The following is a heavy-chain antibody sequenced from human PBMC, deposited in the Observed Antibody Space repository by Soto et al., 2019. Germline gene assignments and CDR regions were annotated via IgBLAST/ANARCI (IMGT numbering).Heavy chain of an antibody. D-gene: IGHD6-19*01. Sequence: EVQLVESGGGVVRPGGSLRLSCAASGFTFDDYGMSWVRQAPGKGLAWVSGIKWNGGSTGYADSVKGRFTISRDNAKNSLYLQRNSLRAEDTALYHCARAGYSSGWSDAFDIWGQGTMVTVSS. CDR1: GFTFDDYG. CDR2: IKWNGGST. J-gene: IGHJ3*02. CDR3: ARAGYSSGWSDAFDI. V-gene: IGHV3-20*01.